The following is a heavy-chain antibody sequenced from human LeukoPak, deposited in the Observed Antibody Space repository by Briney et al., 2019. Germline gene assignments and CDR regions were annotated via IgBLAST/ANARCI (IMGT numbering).Heavy chain of an antibody. Sequence: ASVKVSCKASGGTFSSYAISWVRQVPGQGLEWMGGIIPIFGTANYAQKFQGRVTITADESTSTAYMELSSLRSEDTAVYYCASSYYYDSSGYYPYYYYGMDVWGQGTTVTVSS. D-gene: IGHD3-22*01. J-gene: IGHJ6*02. CDR2: IIPIFGTA. CDR1: GGTFSSYA. CDR3: ASSYYYDSSGYYPYYYYGMDV. V-gene: IGHV1-69*13.